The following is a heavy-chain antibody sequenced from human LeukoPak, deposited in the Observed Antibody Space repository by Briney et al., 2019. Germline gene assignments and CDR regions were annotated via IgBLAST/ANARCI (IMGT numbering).Heavy chain of an antibody. CDR3: ASPMGATDAFDI. CDR1: GFTFSSDA. Sequence: GGSLRLSCAASGFTFSSDAMSWVRQAPGKGLEWVSATSGSGGSTYYADSVKGRFTISRDNSKNTLYLQMNSLRAEDTAVYYCASPMGATDAFDIWGQGTMVTVSS. CDR2: TSGSGGST. D-gene: IGHD1-26*01. J-gene: IGHJ3*02. V-gene: IGHV3-23*01.